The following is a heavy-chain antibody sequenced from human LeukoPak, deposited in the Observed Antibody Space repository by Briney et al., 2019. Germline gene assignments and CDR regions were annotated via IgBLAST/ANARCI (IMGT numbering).Heavy chain of an antibody. Sequence: SLRLSCAASGFSFSGSWMTWVRQSPEKGLECVANINEDGSEKAYVDSVRGRLTISRDNAKSSLYLRMNSLRVEDTAVYYCATAGGAIWGQGTLVTVSS. J-gene: IGHJ4*02. CDR1: GFSFSGSW. D-gene: IGHD3-10*01. V-gene: IGHV3-7*01. CDR3: ATAGGAI. CDR2: INEDGSEK.